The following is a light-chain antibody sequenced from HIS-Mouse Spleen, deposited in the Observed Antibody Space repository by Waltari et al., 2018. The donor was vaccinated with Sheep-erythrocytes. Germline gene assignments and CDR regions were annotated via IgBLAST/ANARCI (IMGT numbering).Light chain of an antibody. CDR2: DDS. J-gene: IGLJ2*01. CDR1: NSGSKR. Sequence: SYVLTQPPSVSVAPGQTARITCGGNNSGSKRVQWYQQKPGQAPVLVVYDDSDRPSGIPERFSGSNSGNTATLTISRVEAGDEADYYCQVWDSSSDHVVFGGGTKLTVL. CDR3: QVWDSSSDHVV. V-gene: IGLV3-21*02.